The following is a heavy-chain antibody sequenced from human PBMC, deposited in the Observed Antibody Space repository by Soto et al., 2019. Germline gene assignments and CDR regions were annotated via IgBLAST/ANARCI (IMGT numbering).Heavy chain of an antibody. CDR2: IKEDASEE. CDR1: GFTFSTYW. CDR3: ATAISSPFSNFDY. J-gene: IGHJ4*02. V-gene: IGHV3-7*01. Sequence: EVQLVQSGGDLVQPGGSLRLSCVASGFTFSTYWMTWVRQAPGMGLEWVAGIKEDASEELYVDSVKGRFSVPRDNAKNSLDLQLNSLSAEDTAVYYCATAISSPFSNFDYWGQGSLVTVSS. D-gene: IGHD2-2*01.